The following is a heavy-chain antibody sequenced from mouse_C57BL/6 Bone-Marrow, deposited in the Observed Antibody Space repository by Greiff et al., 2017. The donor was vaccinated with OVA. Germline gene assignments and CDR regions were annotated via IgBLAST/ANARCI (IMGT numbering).Heavy chain of an antibody. V-gene: IGHV1-82*01. D-gene: IGHD2-3*01. CDR2: IYPGDGDT. Sequence: VKLMESGPELVKPGASVKISCKASGYAFSSSWMNWVKQRPGKGLAWIGRIYPGDGDTNYNGKFKGKATLTADKSSSTAYMQLSSLTSEVTAVYICARHGDGYCGSYFDYWGQGTTLTVSS. CDR3: ARHGDGYCGSYFDY. CDR1: GYAFSSSW. J-gene: IGHJ2*01.